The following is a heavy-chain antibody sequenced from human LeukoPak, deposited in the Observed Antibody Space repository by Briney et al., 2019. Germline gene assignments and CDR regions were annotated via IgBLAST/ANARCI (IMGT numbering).Heavy chain of an antibody. J-gene: IGHJ4*02. CDR1: GYTFNSYG. Sequence: ASVKVSCKASGYTFNSYGISWVRQAPGQGLEWMGWISAYNGNTNYAQKLQGRVTMTTDTSTSTAYMELRSLRSDDTAVYYCARESGGFGDQRVDYWGQGTLVTVSS. CDR3: ARESGGFGDQRVDY. CDR2: ISAYNGNT. D-gene: IGHD3-10*01. V-gene: IGHV1-18*01.